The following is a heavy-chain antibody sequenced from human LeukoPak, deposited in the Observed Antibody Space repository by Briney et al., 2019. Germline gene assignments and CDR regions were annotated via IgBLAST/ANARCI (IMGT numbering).Heavy chain of an antibody. Sequence: GGSLRLSCAASGFTFNSYGMHWVRQAPGKGLEWVAFIRYDGSNKYYADSVKGRFTISRDNSKNTLYLQMNSLRAEDTAVYYCARDRYYDFWSGYLNYFDYWGQGTLVTVSS. D-gene: IGHD3-3*01. CDR1: GFTFNSYG. CDR2: IRYDGSNK. J-gene: IGHJ4*02. CDR3: ARDRYYDFWSGYLNYFDY. V-gene: IGHV3-30*02.